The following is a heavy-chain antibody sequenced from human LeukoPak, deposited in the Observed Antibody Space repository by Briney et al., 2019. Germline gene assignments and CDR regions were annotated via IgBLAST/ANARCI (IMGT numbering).Heavy chain of an antibody. D-gene: IGHD1-26*01. V-gene: IGHV1-2*02. CDR2: INPNSGGT. CDR3: ARAIYSGSYRNFDY. Sequence: ASVKVSCKASGYTFTGYYMHWVRQAPGQGLEWMGWINPNSGGTNYAQKFQGRVTMTRDTSISTAYMELSRLRSDDTAVYYCARAIYSGSYRNFDYWGQGTLVTVSS. J-gene: IGHJ4*02. CDR1: GYTFTGYY.